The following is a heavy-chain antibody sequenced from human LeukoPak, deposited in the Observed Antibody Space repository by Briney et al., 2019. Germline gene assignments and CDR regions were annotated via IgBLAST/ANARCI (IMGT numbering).Heavy chain of an antibody. CDR2: IYYSGST. D-gene: IGHD3-16*02. Sequence: SETLSLTCTVSGGSISSYYWSWIRQPPGKGLEWIGYIYYSGSTNYNPSLKSRVTISVDTSKNQFSLKLSSVTAADTAVYYCARKRGLSIDYWGQRTLVTVSS. CDR3: ARKRGLSIDY. V-gene: IGHV4-59*08. J-gene: IGHJ4*02. CDR1: GGSISSYY.